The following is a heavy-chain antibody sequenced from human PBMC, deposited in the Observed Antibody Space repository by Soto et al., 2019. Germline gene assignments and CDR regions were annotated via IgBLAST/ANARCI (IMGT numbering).Heavy chain of an antibody. J-gene: IGHJ6*02. CDR1: GGSISSSSYY. CDR3: ARVLSSSWPYYYYGMDV. Sequence: PSETLSLTCTVSGGSISSSSYYWGWIRQPPGKGLEWIGSIYYSGGTYYNPSLKSRVTISVDKSKNQFSLKLSSVTAADTAVYYCARVLSSSWPYYYYGMDVWGQGTTVTVSS. CDR2: IYYSGGT. V-gene: IGHV4-39*07. D-gene: IGHD6-13*01.